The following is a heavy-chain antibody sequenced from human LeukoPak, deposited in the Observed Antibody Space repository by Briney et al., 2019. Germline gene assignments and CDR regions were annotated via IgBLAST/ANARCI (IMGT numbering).Heavy chain of an antibody. J-gene: IGHJ4*02. CDR1: GFTFNSYW. Sequence: PGGSLRLSCAASGFTFNSYWMSWVRQAPGKGLEWVANIKQDGSEKYYVDSVKGRFTISRDSAKNSLNLQMNSLRAEDTAVYYCARSRLHHDYWGQGTLVTVSS. CDR3: ARSRLHHDY. D-gene: IGHD4-11*01. CDR2: IKQDGSEK. V-gene: IGHV3-7*03.